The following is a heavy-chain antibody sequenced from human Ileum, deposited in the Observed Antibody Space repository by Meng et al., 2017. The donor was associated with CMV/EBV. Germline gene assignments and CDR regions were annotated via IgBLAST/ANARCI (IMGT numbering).Heavy chain of an antibody. CDR1: GSSFTRGVG. Sequence: QITLKESGPTVVKPTQTLTLTCTLSGSSFTRGVGVGWIRQPPGKALEWLAVVFWDGDKHYSPSLKSRLTITKDTSKDQVVLTMANMDPVDTGTYYCIYGVAIFWGQGTLVTVSS. CDR3: IYGVAIF. CDR2: VFWDGDK. J-gene: IGHJ4*02. D-gene: IGHD2-15*01. V-gene: IGHV2-5*02.